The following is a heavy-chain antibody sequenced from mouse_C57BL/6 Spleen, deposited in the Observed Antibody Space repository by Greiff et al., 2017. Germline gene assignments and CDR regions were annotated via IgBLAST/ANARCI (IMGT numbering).Heavy chain of an antibody. V-gene: IGHV5-17*01. CDR2: ISSGSSTI. J-gene: IGHJ4*01. Sequence: DVMLVESGGGLVKPGGSLKLSCAASGFTFSDYGMHWVRQAPEKGLEWVAYISSGSSTIYYADTVKGRFTISRDNAKNTLSLQMTSLRSEDTAMYYCARGWLLGNYAMDYWGQGTSVTVSS. CDR3: ARGWLLGNYAMDY. D-gene: IGHD2-3*01. CDR1: GFTFSDYG.